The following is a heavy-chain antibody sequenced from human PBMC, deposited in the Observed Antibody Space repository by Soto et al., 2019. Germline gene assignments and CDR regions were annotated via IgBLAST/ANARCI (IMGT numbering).Heavy chain of an antibody. Sequence: PGGSLRLSCAASGFTVSSNYMSWVHQAPGKGLEWVSVIYSGGSTYYADSVKGRFTISRDNSKNTLYLQMNSLRAEDTAVYYCARDQDSSGYTVFDYWGQGTLVTVSS. CDR1: GFTVSSNY. D-gene: IGHD3-22*01. V-gene: IGHV3-66*01. CDR2: IYSGGST. CDR3: ARDQDSSGYTVFDY. J-gene: IGHJ4*02.